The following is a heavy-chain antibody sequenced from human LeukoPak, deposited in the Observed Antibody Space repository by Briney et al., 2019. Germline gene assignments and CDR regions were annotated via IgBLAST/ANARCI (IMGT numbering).Heavy chain of an antibody. J-gene: IGHJ5*02. CDR2: IYYSGST. D-gene: IGHD4-23*01. Sequence: SETLSLTCTVSGGSISSYYWSWVRQPPGKGLEWIGYIYYSGSTNYNPSLKSRVTISVDTSRNQFSLKLSSVTAADTAVYYCARENDGVNSLWFDPWGQGTLVTVSS. CDR1: GGSISSYY. CDR3: ARENDGVNSLWFDP. V-gene: IGHV4-59*01.